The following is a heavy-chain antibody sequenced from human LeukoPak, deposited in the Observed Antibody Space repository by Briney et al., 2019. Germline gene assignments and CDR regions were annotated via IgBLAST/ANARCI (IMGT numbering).Heavy chain of an antibody. CDR2: SGSGGDT. D-gene: IGHD4/OR15-4a*01. CDR1: GFTFSSYA. J-gene: IGHJ4*02. CDR3: AKARGATYGTYYFDY. Sequence: GGSLRLSCAASGFTFSSYAMNWVRQAPGKGLEWESISGSGGDTYYADSVKGRFTISRDNSKNTLYLQMNSLRAEDTAVYYCAKARGATYGTYYFDYWGQGTLVTVSS. V-gene: IGHV3-23*01.